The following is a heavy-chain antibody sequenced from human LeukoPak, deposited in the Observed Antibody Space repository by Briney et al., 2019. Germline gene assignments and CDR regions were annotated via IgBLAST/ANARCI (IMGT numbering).Heavy chain of an antibody. CDR2: INPSGGST. J-gene: IGHJ4*02. V-gene: IGHV1-46*01. Sequence: ASVKVSCTASGYIFTKNYMHWVRQAPGQGLEWIGIINPSGGSTSYAQKFQGRVTMTRGTSMSTVYMELSSLRSEDTAVYYCARGTRGWLQLSSTYLDYWGQGTLVTVSS. D-gene: IGHD5-24*01. CDR1: GYIFTKNY. CDR3: ARGTRGWLQLSSTYLDY.